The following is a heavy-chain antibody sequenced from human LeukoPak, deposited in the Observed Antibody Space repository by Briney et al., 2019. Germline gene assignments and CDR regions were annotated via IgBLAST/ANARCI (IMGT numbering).Heavy chain of an antibody. CDR1: GGSISSGSYY. Sequence: SETLSLTXTVSGGSISSGSYYWSWIRQPAGKGLEWIGRIYISGSTNYNPSLKSRVTISVDTSKNQFSLKLSSVTAADTAMYYCATVVGATYVNWFDPWGQGTLVTVSS. CDR3: ATVVGATYVNWFDP. J-gene: IGHJ5*02. D-gene: IGHD1-26*01. V-gene: IGHV4-61*02. CDR2: IYISGST.